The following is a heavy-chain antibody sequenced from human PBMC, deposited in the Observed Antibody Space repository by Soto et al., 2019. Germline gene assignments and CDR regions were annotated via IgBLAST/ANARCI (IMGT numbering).Heavy chain of an antibody. J-gene: IGHJ6*02. D-gene: IGHD1-26*01. CDR2: ISGSGGST. Sequence: PGGSLRLSCAASGFTFSSYAMIWVRQAPGKGLEWVSAISGSGGSTYYADSVKGRFTISRDNSKNTLYLQMNSLRAEDTAVYYCAKDXLMLLEVGAKRYYGMDVWGQGTTVTVSS. CDR1: GFTFSSYA. CDR3: AKDXLMLLEVGAKRYYGMDV. V-gene: IGHV3-23*01.